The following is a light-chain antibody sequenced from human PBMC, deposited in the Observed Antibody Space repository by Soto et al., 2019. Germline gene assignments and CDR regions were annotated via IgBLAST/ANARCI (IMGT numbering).Light chain of an antibody. J-gene: IGKJ1*01. Sequence: TQMTPSPSFLSASAEDRVLITCRASQSISNHLNWYQQKPGKAPKLLIFAASSLQSGVPSRFSGSRSGPDFTLTISSLQPEDFATYYCQQSYSSPPTFGQGTKVDI. CDR3: QQSYSSPPT. CDR1: QSISNH. CDR2: AAS. V-gene: IGKV1-39*01.